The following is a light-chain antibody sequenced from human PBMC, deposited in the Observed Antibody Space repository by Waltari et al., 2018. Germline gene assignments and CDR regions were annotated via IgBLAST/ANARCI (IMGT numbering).Light chain of an antibody. CDR2: QDT. CDR3: QAWDSNTAWV. CDR1: KLGNKY. Sequence: SYELTQSPSVSVSPGQKASITFSGDKLGNKYSFWYQVKPGQSPVLVIYQDTKRPSGIPERFSGSNSGNTATLTVSGTQAMDEADYFCQAWDSNTAWVFGGGTKLTVL. J-gene: IGLJ3*02. V-gene: IGLV3-1*01.